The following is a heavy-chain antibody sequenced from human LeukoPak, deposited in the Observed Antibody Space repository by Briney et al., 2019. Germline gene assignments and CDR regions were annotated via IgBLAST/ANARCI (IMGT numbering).Heavy chain of an antibody. CDR1: GYTFPANY. CDR3: ARVQVSDDNWGFFDY. D-gene: IGHD1-1*01. J-gene: IGHJ4*02. V-gene: IGHV1-2*02. Sequence: GASVKVSCKASGYTFPANYMHWVRQAPGQGLEWMGWINPNSGGSNCAQKCQGRVTMTRETSISTAYMELSRLSSDDTAVYYCARVQVSDDNWGFFDYWGQGTLVTVSS. CDR2: INPNSGGS.